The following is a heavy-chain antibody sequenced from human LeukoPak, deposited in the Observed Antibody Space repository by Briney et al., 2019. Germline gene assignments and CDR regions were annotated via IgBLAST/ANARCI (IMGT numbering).Heavy chain of an antibody. CDR1: GGSISSYY. V-gene: IGHV4-34*01. D-gene: IGHD2-2*01. CDR2: INHSGST. Sequence: SETLSLTCTVSGGSISSYYWSWIRQPPGKGLEWIGEINHSGSTNYNPSLKSRVTISVDTSKNQFSLKLSSVTAADTAVYYCASFSSCYSCINYYYGMDVWGQGTTVTVSS. J-gene: IGHJ6*02. CDR3: ASFSSCYSCINYYYGMDV.